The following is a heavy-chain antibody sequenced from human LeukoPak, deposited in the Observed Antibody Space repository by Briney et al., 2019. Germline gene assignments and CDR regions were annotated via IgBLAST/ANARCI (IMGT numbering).Heavy chain of an antibody. Sequence: GASVKVSCKASGGTFSNYAINWVRQAPGQGLEWMGGITPIFGTANYIQKFQGRATINANQYTSTAYMELSRLRSEDTAIYYCARASSDDTAMATPFAYWGQGTLVTVSS. CDR2: ITPIFGTA. D-gene: IGHD5-18*01. CDR1: GGTFSNYA. V-gene: IGHV1-69*13. J-gene: IGHJ4*02. CDR3: ARASSDDTAMATPFAY.